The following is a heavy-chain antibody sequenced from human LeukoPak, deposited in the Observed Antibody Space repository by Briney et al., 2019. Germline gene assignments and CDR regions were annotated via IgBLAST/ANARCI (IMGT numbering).Heavy chain of an antibody. CDR1: GFTFDDYG. D-gene: IGHD6-13*01. Sequence: GGSLRLSCAASGFTFDDYGMSWVRQAPGKGLEWVSGINWNGGSTGYADSVKGRLTISRDNAKNSLYLQMNSLRAEDTALYYCARDRGLYSSSWYYFDYWGQGTLVTVSS. V-gene: IGHV3-20*04. CDR2: INWNGGST. CDR3: ARDRGLYSSSWYYFDY. J-gene: IGHJ4*02.